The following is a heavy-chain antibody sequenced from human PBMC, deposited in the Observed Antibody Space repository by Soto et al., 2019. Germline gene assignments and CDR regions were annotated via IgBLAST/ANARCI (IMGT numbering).Heavy chain of an antibody. CDR1: GFTLSSYA. V-gene: IGHV3-23*01. CDR2: ITAGGDNT. Sequence: EVQLLESGGSLKQPGGSLRLSCAASGFTLSSYAMSWVRQAPGKGLEWVSSITAGGDNTYYADSVKGRFTITRDNSKNTLYLQMNSLRAADTAVYYCAKDHGYAGGWHTPYYFDSWGQGTLVTVSS. J-gene: IGHJ4*02. D-gene: IGHD6-19*01. CDR3: AKDHGYAGGWHTPYYFDS.